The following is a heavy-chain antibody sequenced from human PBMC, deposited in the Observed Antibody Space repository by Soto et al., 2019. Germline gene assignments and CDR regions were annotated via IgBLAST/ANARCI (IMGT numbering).Heavy chain of an antibody. J-gene: IGHJ5*02. CDR3: ARIGSSWRFDP. V-gene: IGHV1-46*01. Sequence: ASVNVSCKASGYTFTSYYMHWVRQAPGQGLEWMGIINPSGGSTSYAQKFQGRVTMTRDTSTSTVYMELSSLRSEDTAVYYCARIGSSWRFDPWGQGTLVTVSS. CDR1: GYTFTSYY. CDR2: INPSGGST. D-gene: IGHD6-13*01.